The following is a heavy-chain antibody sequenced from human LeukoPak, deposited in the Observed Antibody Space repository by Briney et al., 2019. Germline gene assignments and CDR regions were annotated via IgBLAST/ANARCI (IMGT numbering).Heavy chain of an antibody. Sequence: SETLSLTCTVFGASISSHYWSWIRQSPGKGLEWIGDIYSSGGTNYRASLDSRVTISLDTSKSQFSLKLSSVTAADTAVYYCAREDVLRYFEIWGQGTMVTVSS. CDR2: IYSSGGT. V-gene: IGHV4-4*09. CDR3: AREDVLRYFEI. J-gene: IGHJ3*02. D-gene: IGHD3-9*01. CDR1: GASISSHY.